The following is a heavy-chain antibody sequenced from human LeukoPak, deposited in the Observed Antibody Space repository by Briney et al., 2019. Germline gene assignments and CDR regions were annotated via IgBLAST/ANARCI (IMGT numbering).Heavy chain of an antibody. J-gene: IGHJ4*02. CDR1: GFTFSSYA. V-gene: IGHV3-23*01. Sequence: GESLSLSCAASGFTFSSYAMSWVRQAPGKGLEWVSGISTSGGSSSYADSVKGRFTISRDNPRNTLYMQMNSLRAEDTALYHCAIMHPYYDGSGYWVQWGQGTLVTVSS. D-gene: IGHD3-22*01. CDR2: ISTSGGSS. CDR3: AIMHPYYDGSGYWVQ.